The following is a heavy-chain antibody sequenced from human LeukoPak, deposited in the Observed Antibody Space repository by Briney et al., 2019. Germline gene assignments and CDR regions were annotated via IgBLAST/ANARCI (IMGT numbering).Heavy chain of an antibody. CDR1: GLTFRNYW. CDR3: ARWSLDY. D-gene: IGHD4-23*01. J-gene: IGHJ4*02. V-gene: IGHV3-74*01. Sequence: GGSLRLSCVGSGLTFRNYWMYWVRQGPGKGLVWISRINRDGSSTNYADSVKGRFTISRDNSKNTLYLQMNSLRAEDTAVYYCARWSLDYWGQGTLVTVSS. CDR2: INRDGSST.